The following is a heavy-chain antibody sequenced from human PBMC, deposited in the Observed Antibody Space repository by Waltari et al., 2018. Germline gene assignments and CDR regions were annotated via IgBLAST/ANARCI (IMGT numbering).Heavy chain of an antibody. CDR3: ARRHLLLIDDFNRFDV. CDR1: GDSVTNSYF. D-gene: IGHD2-8*01. Sequence: QVHLQESGPGLVKPSETLSLICAVSGDSVTNSYFWSWIRQVPGKGLEWIGYIGGISGTPHYSPSLRSLVTISKDAPKNPFSLRLTSVTAADTAIYFCARRHLLLIDDFNRFDVWGPGVLVTVSS. J-gene: IGHJ4*01. CDR2: IGGISGTP. V-gene: IGHV4-59*02.